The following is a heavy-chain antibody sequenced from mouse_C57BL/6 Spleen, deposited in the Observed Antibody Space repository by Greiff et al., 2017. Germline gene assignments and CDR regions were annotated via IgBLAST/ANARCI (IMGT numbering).Heavy chain of an antibody. Sequence: VQLVESGPGLVQPSPCLSITCTVSGFSLTSYGVHWVRQSPGKGLEWLGVIWSGGSTDYNAAFISRLSISKDNSKSQVFFKMNSLQADDTARYYFARMGSNYFDVWGTGTTVTVSS. CDR2: IWSGGST. CDR3: ARMGSNYFDV. CDR1: GFSLTSYG. V-gene: IGHV2-2*01. J-gene: IGHJ1*03. D-gene: IGHD1-1*01.